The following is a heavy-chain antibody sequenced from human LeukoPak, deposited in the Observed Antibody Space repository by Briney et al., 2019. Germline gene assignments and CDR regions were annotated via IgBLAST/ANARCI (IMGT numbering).Heavy chain of an antibody. CDR2: IYYSGST. V-gene: IGHV4-59*08. D-gene: IGHD3-10*01. CDR1: GGSISSYY. J-gene: IGHJ4*02. Sequence: SETLSLTCTVSGGSISSYYWSWIRQPPGKGLEWIGYIYYSGSTNYNPSLKSRVTISVDTSKNQFSLKLTPVTAADTAVYYCARSLSSGSLYYFDYWGQGTLVTVSS. CDR3: ARSLSSGSLYYFDY.